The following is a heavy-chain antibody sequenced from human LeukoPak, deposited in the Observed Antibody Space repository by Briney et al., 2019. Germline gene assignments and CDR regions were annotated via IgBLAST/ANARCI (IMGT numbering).Heavy chain of an antibody. V-gene: IGHV4-4*07. CDR3: ARPVMPYYYDSSGYPPGAFDI. CDR2: IYTSGST. Sequence: SETLSLTCTVSGGSISSYYWSWIRQPAGKGLEWIGRIYTSGSTNYNPSLKSRVTMSVDTSKNQFSLKLSSVTAADTAVYYCARPVMPYYYDSSGYPPGAFDIWGQGTMVTVSS. J-gene: IGHJ3*02. D-gene: IGHD3-22*01. CDR1: GGSISSYY.